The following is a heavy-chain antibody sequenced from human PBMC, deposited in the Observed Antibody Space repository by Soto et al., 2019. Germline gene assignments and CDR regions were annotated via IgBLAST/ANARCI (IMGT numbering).Heavy chain of an antibody. CDR3: ARSNYDILTGYFESGYYFDY. D-gene: IGHD3-9*01. Sequence: PGGSLRLSCAASGFTFSSYGMHWVRQAPGKGLEWLAVIWYDGSNKYYADSVKGRFTISRDNSKNTLYLQMNSLRAEDTAVYYCARSNYDILTGYFESGYYFDYWGQGTLVTVSS. CDR2: IWYDGSNK. J-gene: IGHJ4*02. V-gene: IGHV3-33*01. CDR1: GFTFSSYG.